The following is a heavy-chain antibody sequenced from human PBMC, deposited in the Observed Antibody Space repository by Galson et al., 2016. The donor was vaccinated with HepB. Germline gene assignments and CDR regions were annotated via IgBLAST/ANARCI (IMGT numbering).Heavy chain of an antibody. J-gene: IGHJ4*02. V-gene: IGHV3-23*01. CDR2: INGGGSSP. CDR3: TKLPGGSGWFYFDY. CDR1: GFTFRNYA. D-gene: IGHD6-19*01. Sequence: SLRLSCAGSGFTFRNYALNWVRQAPGKGLEWVSAINGGGSSPYYADSVKGRFTISRDNSKNILHLQMNNLRADDTAVDFCTKLPGGSGWFYFDYWGQGTLVTVSS.